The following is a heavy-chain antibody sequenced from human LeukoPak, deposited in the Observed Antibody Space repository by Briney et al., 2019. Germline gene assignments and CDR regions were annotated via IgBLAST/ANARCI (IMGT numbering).Heavy chain of an antibody. D-gene: IGHD6-13*01. J-gene: IGHJ5*02. CDR1: GFTFSDYY. V-gene: IGHV3-11*01. CDR3: ARVVSSSWYRNWFDP. CDR2: ISGSGSTV. Sequence: PGGSLRLSCAASGFTFSDYYMSWIRQAPGKGLEWVSYISGSGSTVYYAASVRGRFTISRDNAKNSLFLQMNSLRAEDTAVYYCARVVSSSWYRNWFDPWGQGTLVTVSS.